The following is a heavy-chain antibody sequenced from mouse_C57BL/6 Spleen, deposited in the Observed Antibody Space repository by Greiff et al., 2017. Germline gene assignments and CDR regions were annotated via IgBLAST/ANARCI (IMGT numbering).Heavy chain of an antibody. J-gene: IGHJ2*01. CDR1: GYAFSSYW. CDR3: ARMVLRSGYFDY. V-gene: IGHV1-80*01. CDR2: IYPGDGDT. D-gene: IGHD1-1*01. Sequence: QVQLQQSGAELVKPGASVKISCKASGYAFSSYWMNWVKQRPGKGLEWIGQIYPGDGDTNYNGKFKGKATLTADKSSSTAYMQLSSLTSEDSAVYFCARMVLRSGYFDYWGQGTTLTVSS.